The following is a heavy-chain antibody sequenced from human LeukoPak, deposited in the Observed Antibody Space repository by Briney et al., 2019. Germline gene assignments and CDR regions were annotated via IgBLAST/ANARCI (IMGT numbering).Heavy chain of an antibody. D-gene: IGHD5-18*01. Sequence: SETLSLTCTVSGGSISSSSYYWGWIRQPPGNGLEWIGSIDYSGNTYYNPSLKSRVTISVDTSKNQFSLKLSSVTAADTAVYYCARDDSSEDTAAFDIWGQGTMVTVSS. J-gene: IGHJ3*02. CDR1: GGSISSSSYY. CDR3: ARDDSSEDTAAFDI. CDR2: IDYSGNT. V-gene: IGHV4-39*07.